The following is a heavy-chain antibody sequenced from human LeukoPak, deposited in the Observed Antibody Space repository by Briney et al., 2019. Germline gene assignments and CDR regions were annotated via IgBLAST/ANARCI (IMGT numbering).Heavy chain of an antibody. Sequence: SSETLSLTCTVSGGSITTYYWSWIRQPPGKGLEWIGYIYYSGSTNYNPSLESRVSISVDTSKNQFSLKLSSVTAADTAVYYCARTPYSSSWLGFDPWGQGTLVTVSS. CDR3: ARTPYSSSWLGFDP. D-gene: IGHD6-13*01. CDR2: IYYSGST. V-gene: IGHV4-59*01. CDR1: GGSITTYY. J-gene: IGHJ5*02.